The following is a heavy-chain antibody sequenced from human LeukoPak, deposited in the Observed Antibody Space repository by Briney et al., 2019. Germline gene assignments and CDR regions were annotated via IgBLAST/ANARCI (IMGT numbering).Heavy chain of an antibody. CDR2: INPNSGGT. CDR1: GYTFTGYY. J-gene: IGHJ6*02. Sequence: ASVKVSCKTSGYTFTGYYVHWVRQAPGQGLEWMGRINPNSGGTNYAQKFQGWVTMTRDTSISTAYMELSRLRSDDTAVYYCARDRGNSVGVYYYGMDVWGQGTTVTVSS. D-gene: IGHD4-23*01. CDR3: ARDRGNSVGVYYYGMDV. V-gene: IGHV1-2*04.